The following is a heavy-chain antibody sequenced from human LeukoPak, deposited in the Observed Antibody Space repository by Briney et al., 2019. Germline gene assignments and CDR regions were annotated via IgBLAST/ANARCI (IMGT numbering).Heavy chain of an antibody. V-gene: IGHV3-48*03. J-gene: IGHJ4*02. D-gene: IGHD3-22*01. Sequence: GGSLRLSCAASGFTFSSSEMNWVRQAPGKGLEWVSYISSSGSTIYYADSVKGRFTISRDNAKNSLYLQMNSPRAEDMALYYCAKGPLGSGSYFDYWGQGTLVTVSS. CDR2: ISSSGSTI. CDR3: AKGPLGSGSYFDY. CDR1: GFTFSSSE.